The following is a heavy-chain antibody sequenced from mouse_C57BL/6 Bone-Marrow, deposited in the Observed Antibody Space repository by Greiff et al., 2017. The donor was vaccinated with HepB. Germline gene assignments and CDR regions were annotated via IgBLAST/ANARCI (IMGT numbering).Heavy chain of an antibody. CDR3: ARGGNYPYYFDY. V-gene: IGHV1-55*01. J-gene: IGHJ2*01. CDR2: IYPGSGNT. CDR1: GYNFTSYW. Sequence: QVQLKQPGAELVKPGASVKLSCKASGYNFTSYWITWVEQRPGQGLEWIGDIYPGSGNTNYNEKFKSKATLTVDTSSSTAYMQLSSLTSEDSAVYYCARGGNYPYYFDYWGKGTTLTVSS. D-gene: IGHD2-1*01.